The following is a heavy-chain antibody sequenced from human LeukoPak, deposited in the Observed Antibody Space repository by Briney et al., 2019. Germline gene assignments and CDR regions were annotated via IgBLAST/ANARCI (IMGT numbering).Heavy chain of an antibody. J-gene: IGHJ4*02. CDR3: ARQVIGVSFDY. CDR2: VNPSDGHT. D-gene: IGHD3-3*01. Sequence: ASVKVSCKASGYTFTNYFMHWVRQAPGQGLEWMGIVNPSDGHTTHAQRLQGRITVTRDTSTSTVYMELSSLRSEDTAVYYCARQVIGVSFDYWGPGALVTVSS. CDR1: GYTFTNYF. V-gene: IGHV1-46*01.